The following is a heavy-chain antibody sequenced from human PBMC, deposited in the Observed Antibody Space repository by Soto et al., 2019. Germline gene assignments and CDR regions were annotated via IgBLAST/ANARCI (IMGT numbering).Heavy chain of an antibody. CDR1: GGSISSSNW. CDR3: ARAGLLTGSNHAFDI. CDR2: IYHSGST. Sequence: QLQLQESGPGLVNPSGSLSLTCAVSGGSISSSNWWSWDRQPPGKGLEWIGEIYHSGSTNYNPSLKSRVTISVDKSKIQFSLKVSAVTAADTAVYYCARAGLLTGSNHAFDIWGQETMVTVTS. J-gene: IGHJ3*02. D-gene: IGHD3-9*01. V-gene: IGHV4-4*02.